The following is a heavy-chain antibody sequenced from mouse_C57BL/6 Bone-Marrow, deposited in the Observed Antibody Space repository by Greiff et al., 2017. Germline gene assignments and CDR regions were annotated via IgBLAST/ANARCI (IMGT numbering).Heavy chain of an antibody. V-gene: IGHV5-6*02. CDR3: ARHGYDYAWFAY. CDR2: ISSGGSYT. D-gene: IGHD2-4*01. CDR1: GFTFSSYG. J-gene: IGHJ3*01. Sequence: DVMLVESGGDLVKPGGSLTLSCAASGFTFSSYGMSWVRQTPDKRLEWVATISSGGSYTYYPDRVKGRFTISRDNAKNTLYLQMSSLKSEDTAMYYCARHGYDYAWFAYWGQGTLVTVSA.